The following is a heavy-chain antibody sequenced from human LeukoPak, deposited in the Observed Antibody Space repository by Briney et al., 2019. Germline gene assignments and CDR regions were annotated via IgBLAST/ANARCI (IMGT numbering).Heavy chain of an antibody. CDR3: ASSGWSRDAFDI. D-gene: IGHD6-19*01. CDR2: IYYSGST. CDR1: GGSISSYY. J-gene: IGHJ3*02. V-gene: IGHV4-59*01. Sequence: SETLSLTCTVSGGSISSYYWSWIRQPPGKGLEWIGCIYYSGSTNYNPSLKSRVTISVDTSKNQFSLKLSSVTAADTAVYYCASSGWSRDAFDIWGQGTMVTVSS.